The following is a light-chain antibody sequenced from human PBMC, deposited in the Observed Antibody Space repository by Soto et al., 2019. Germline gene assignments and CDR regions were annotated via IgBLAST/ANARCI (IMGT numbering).Light chain of an antibody. Sequence: QSALTQPASVSGSPGQSITIPCSGTSSDVGGYDYVSWYQKYPGKAPQLMIYEVSNRSPGVSNRFSGSKSGNTASLTISGLQAEDEADYYCSSYSSSSTLVVFGGGTKLTVL. CDR1: SSDVGGYDY. CDR3: SSYSSSSTLVV. V-gene: IGLV2-14*01. J-gene: IGLJ2*01. CDR2: EVS.